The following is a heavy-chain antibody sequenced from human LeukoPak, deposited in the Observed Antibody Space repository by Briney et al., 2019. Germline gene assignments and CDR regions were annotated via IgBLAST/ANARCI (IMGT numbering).Heavy chain of an antibody. CDR1: GFTVSSNY. J-gene: IGHJ4*02. Sequence: GGSLRLSCAASGFTVSSNYMSWVRQAPGKGLGWVSVIYSGGSTYYADSVKGRFTISRDNSKNTLYLQMNSLRAEDTAVYYCARDQTDYYDSSGYYDWGQGTLVTVSS. D-gene: IGHD3-22*01. CDR2: IYSGGST. V-gene: IGHV3-53*01. CDR3: ARDQTDYYDSSGYYD.